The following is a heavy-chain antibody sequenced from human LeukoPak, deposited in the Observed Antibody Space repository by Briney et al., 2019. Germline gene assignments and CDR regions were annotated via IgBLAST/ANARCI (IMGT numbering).Heavy chain of an antibody. CDR2: IDSDGSNA. CDR1: GFTFSSYW. Sequence: PGGPLRLSCAASGFTFSSYWMHWVRQAPGKGLVWVSRIDSDGSNAKYADSVKGRFTISRDNAKNTLYLQMNSLRAEDTAVYYCAKGGSRHADNWGQGTLVTVSS. D-gene: IGHD6-13*01. CDR3: AKGGSRHADN. J-gene: IGHJ4*02. V-gene: IGHV3-74*03.